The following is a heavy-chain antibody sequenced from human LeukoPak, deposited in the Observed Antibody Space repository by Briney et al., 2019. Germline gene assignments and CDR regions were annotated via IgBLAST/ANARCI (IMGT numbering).Heavy chain of an antibody. CDR1: GLAFSNYW. CDR3: ATGARGRD. CDR2: VKSKTDGGTT. D-gene: IGHD3-10*01. Sequence: GGSLRLSCVVSGLAFSNYWMSWVRQAPGKGLEWVGRVKSKTDGGTTEYAAPVKGRFTISRDDSKNTLHLEMNSLKTEDTGVYYCATGARGRDWGQGTLVTVSS. V-gene: IGHV3-15*01. J-gene: IGHJ4*02.